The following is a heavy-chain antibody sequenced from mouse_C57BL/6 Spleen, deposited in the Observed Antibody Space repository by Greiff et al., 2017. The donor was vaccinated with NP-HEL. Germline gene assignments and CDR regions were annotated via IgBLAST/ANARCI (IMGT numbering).Heavy chain of an antibody. CDR3: ASQYYYGSSYWYFDV. CDR2: ISSGGSYT. CDR1: GFTFSSYG. Sequence: EVQVVESGGDLVKPGGSLKLSCAASGFTFSSYGMSWVRQTPDKRLEWVATISSGGSYTYYPDSVKGRFTFSRDNAKNTLYLQMSSLKSEDTAMYYCASQYYYGSSYWYFDVWGTGTTVTVSS. J-gene: IGHJ1*03. V-gene: IGHV5-6*01. D-gene: IGHD1-1*01.